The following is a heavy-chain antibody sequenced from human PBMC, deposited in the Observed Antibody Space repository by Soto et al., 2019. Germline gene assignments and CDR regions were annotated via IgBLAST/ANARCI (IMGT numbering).Heavy chain of an antibody. CDR3: AGAKLLKPYYYYYYMDV. Sequence: QVQLVQSGAEVKKPGSSVKVSCKASGGTFSSYTISWVRQAPGQGLEWMGRIIPILGIANYAQKFQGRVTITAEKSTSRAYMELSSLRSEDTAVYYCAGAKLLKPYYYYYYMDVWGKGTTVTVSS. J-gene: IGHJ6*03. V-gene: IGHV1-69*02. CDR1: GGTFSSYT. D-gene: IGHD2-15*01. CDR2: IIPILGIA.